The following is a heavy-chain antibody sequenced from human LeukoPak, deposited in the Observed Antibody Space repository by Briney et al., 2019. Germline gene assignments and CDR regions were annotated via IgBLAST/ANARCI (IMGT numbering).Heavy chain of an antibody. V-gene: IGHV3-30*18. CDR2: ISYDGSNK. J-gene: IGHJ4*02. D-gene: IGHD1-1*01. CDR1: GFTFSSYG. Sequence: GRSLRLSCAASGFTFSSYGMHWVRQAPGKGLEWVAVISYDGSNKYYADSVKGRFTISRDNSKNTLYLQMNSLRAEDTAVYYYAKGGSNNWSFDNWGQGTLVTVSS. CDR3: AKGGSNNWSFDN.